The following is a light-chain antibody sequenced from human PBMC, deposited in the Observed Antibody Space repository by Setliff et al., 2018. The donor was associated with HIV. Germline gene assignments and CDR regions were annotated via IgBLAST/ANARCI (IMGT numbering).Light chain of an antibody. CDR2: EXR. CDR3: SSYVLTXXXX. CDR1: SSDVGGYSY. J-gene: IGLJ1*01. Sequence: QSALAQPASVSGSPGQSITISCTGTSSDVGGYSYVSWYQQHPGKAPKLIIYEXRNRPSGVSNRFSGSKSGNTASLTISGLQAADEADSYCSSYVLTXXXXFGTGTKGTVL. V-gene: IGLV2-14*01.